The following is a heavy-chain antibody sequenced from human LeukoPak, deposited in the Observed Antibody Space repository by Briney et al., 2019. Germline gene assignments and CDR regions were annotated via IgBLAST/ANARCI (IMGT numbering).Heavy chain of an antibody. V-gene: IGHV4-39*01. CDR2: IYYSGTT. Sequence: PSETLSLTCAVSGGSISSSNWWSWVRQTPGKGLDWIGSIYYSGTTYYNPSLKSRVTISIDTSNNQFSLELSSVTAADTAVYYCARRSSANWFDPWGQGTLVTVSS. CDR1: GGSISSSNW. CDR3: ARRSSANWFDP. J-gene: IGHJ5*02. D-gene: IGHD3-22*01.